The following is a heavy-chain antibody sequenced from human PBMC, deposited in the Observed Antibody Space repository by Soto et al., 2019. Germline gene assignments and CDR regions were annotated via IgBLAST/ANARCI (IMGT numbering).Heavy chain of an antibody. CDR1: GGSISSGGYY. CDR2: IYFHENT. J-gene: IGHJ4*02. V-gene: IGHV4-31*03. D-gene: IGHD3-10*01. Sequence: QVQLLESGPGLVKASQTLSLTCSISGGSISSGGYYWSWVRQRPGKGLEWIGYIYFHENTYYNPSLKTRVTISAGTSKSQFSLRLSSVTAADAAVYYCARQITMVRGIDFWGPGISVSVSS. CDR3: ARQITMVRGIDF.